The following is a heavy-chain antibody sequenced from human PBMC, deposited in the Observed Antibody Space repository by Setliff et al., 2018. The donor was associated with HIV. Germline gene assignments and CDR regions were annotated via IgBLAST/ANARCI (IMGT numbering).Heavy chain of an antibody. Sequence: GSLRLSCAASGFTLSNYGMNWIRQSPGRGLEWIGFIFSSGSTKYNPSLQSRVTMSIDPSKNQFSLKLTSVTAADTAVYYCARRIDNSGSFPDKNWFDTWGQGSLVTVSS. J-gene: IGHJ5*02. CDR1: GFTLSNYG. D-gene: IGHD3-10*01. CDR2: IFSSGST. V-gene: IGHV4-4*09. CDR3: ARRIDNSGSFPDKNWFDT.